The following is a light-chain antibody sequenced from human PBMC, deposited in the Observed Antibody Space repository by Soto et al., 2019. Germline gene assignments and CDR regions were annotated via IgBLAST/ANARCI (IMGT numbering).Light chain of an antibody. CDR3: SSYPSRRTLLYV. CDR2: DVS. CDR1: SSDVGGYNY. Sequence: QSVLTQPASVSGSPGQSITISCTGTSSDVGGYNYVSWYQQHPGKAPKLMIYDVSNRPSGVSNRFSGSKSGNTASLTISGLQAEDEADYYCSSYPSRRTLLYVFGTGTKATVL. J-gene: IGLJ1*01. V-gene: IGLV2-14*01.